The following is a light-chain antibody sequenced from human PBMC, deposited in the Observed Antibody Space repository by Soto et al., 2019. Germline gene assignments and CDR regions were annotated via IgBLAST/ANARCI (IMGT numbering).Light chain of an antibody. CDR3: VSYATSTTLYV. J-gene: IGLJ1*01. CDR1: SSDVGSFNY. Sequence: QSVLTQPASVSGSPGQSITISCTATSSDVGSFNYVSWYQHHPGNAPKLMIYEVTSRPSGVSNRFSGSKSGNTASLTISGLQAEDEADYYCVSYATSTTLYVFGSGTKVTAL. CDR2: EVT. V-gene: IGLV2-14*01.